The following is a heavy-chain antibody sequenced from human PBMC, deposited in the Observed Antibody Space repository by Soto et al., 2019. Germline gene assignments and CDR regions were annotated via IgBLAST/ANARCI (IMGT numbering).Heavy chain of an antibody. Sequence: EVQLVESGGGLVQPGGSLRLSCAASGFTFSSYEMNWVRQAPGKGLEWVSYISSSGSTIYYADSVKGRFTISRDNAKNSLYLQMNSLRGEHTAVYYCARGAGQSIALYYYYGMDVWGQGTTVTVSS. D-gene: IGHD6-6*01. J-gene: IGHJ6*02. V-gene: IGHV3-48*03. CDR1: GFTFSSYE. CDR2: ISSSGSTI. CDR3: ARGAGQSIALYYYYGMDV.